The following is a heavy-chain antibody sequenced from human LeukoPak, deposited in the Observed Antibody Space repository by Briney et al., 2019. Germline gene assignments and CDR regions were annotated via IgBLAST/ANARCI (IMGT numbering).Heavy chain of an antibody. CDR2: ISGSGGST. Sequence: GGSLRLSCAASGFTFSSYAMSWVRQAPGKGLEWVSAISGSGGSTYYADSVKGRFTISRDNSKNTLYLQMNSLRAEDTAVYYCAKSRDPGLYCSSTSCYTLMDAFDIWGQGTMVTVSS. J-gene: IGHJ3*02. V-gene: IGHV3-23*01. CDR3: AKSRDPGLYCSSTSCYTLMDAFDI. D-gene: IGHD2-2*02. CDR1: GFTFSSYA.